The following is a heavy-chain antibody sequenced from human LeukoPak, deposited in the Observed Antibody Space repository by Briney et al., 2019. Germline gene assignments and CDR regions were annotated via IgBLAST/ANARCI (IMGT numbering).Heavy chain of an antibody. V-gene: IGHV5-51*01. J-gene: IGHJ1*01. CDR1: GYSFTSYW. CDR2: IYPGDSDT. D-gene: IGHD3-22*01. Sequence: GESLKISCKGSGYSFTSYWIGWVRQLPGKGLEWMGIIYPGDSDTRYRPSFQGQVTISADKSISTAYLQWSSLKASDTAMYYCARTTYYYDSSGYYQDFQHWVQGNRVTVSS. CDR3: ARTTYYYDSSGYYQDFQH.